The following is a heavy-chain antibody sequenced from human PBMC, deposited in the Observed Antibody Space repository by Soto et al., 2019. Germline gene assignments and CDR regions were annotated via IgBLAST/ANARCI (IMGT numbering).Heavy chain of an antibody. D-gene: IGHD2-2*01. V-gene: IGHV3-66*01. CDR2: IYSGGST. Sequence: GGSLRLSCAASGVTVSSNYMSWVRQATGKGLEWVSVIYSGGSTYYADSVKGRFTISRDNSKNTLYLQMNSLRAEDTAVYYCARVRGDIVVVPAAPYYFDYWGQGTLVTVSS. CDR1: GVTVSSNY. J-gene: IGHJ4*02. CDR3: ARVRGDIVVVPAAPYYFDY.